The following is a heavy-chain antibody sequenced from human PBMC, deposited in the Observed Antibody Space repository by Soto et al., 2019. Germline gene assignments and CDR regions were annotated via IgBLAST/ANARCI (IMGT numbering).Heavy chain of an antibody. D-gene: IGHD3-22*01. V-gene: IGHV3-11*06. CDR1: GFTFSDYY. J-gene: IGHJ1*01. CDR3: ARDRTRYYDSSNTLQH. CDR2: ISSSSYT. Sequence: GGSLRLSCAASGFTFSDYYMSWIRQAPGKGLEWVSYISSSSYTNYADSVKGRFTISRDNAKNSLYLQMNSLRAEDTAVYYCARDRTRYYDSSNTLQHWGQGTLVTVSS.